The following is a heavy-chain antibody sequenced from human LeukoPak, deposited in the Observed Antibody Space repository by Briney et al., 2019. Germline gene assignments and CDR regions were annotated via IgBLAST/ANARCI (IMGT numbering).Heavy chain of an antibody. Sequence: PGGSLRLSCAASGFTFSRYWMSWVRQAPGKGLEWVANIKQDGSEKYYVDSVKGRFTISRDNAQNSLSLQMNSLRAEDTAVYYCARALLLYFGEVTMAFDYWGLGTLVTVSS. D-gene: IGHD3-10*01. CDR2: IKQDGSEK. CDR1: GFTFSRYW. J-gene: IGHJ4*02. CDR3: ARALLLYFGEVTMAFDY. V-gene: IGHV3-7*01.